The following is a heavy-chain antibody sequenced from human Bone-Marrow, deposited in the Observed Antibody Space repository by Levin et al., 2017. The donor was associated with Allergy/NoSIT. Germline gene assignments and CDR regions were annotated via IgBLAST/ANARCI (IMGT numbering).Heavy chain of an antibody. J-gene: IGHJ4*02. CDR2: VSYDGSDQ. Sequence: GGSLRLSCAASGVTFSTYAMHWVRQAPGKGLEWVAVVSYDGSDQYYADSVKGRITISRDNSKNTVYLQMNGLRPEDTALYFCATDLEASTTWYNYFSSWGQGILVTVSS. CDR3: ATDLEASTTWYNYFSS. V-gene: IGHV3-30*01. CDR1: GVTFSTYA. D-gene: IGHD6-13*01.